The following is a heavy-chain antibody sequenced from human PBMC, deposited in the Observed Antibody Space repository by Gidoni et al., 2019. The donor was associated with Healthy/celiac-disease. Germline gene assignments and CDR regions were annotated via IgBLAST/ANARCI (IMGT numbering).Heavy chain of an antibody. D-gene: IGHD3-3*01. V-gene: IGHV3-33*01. Sequence: QVQLVESGGGVVQPGRSLRLSCAASGFPFSSYGMHWVRQAPGKGLGWGAVIWYDGSNKYYADSVEGRFTISRDNSKNTLYLQMNSLRAEDTAVYYCARDRVYDFWSGYFGGMYYYGMDVWGQGTTVTVSS. J-gene: IGHJ6*02. CDR2: IWYDGSNK. CDR3: ARDRVYDFWSGYFGGMYYYGMDV. CDR1: GFPFSSYG.